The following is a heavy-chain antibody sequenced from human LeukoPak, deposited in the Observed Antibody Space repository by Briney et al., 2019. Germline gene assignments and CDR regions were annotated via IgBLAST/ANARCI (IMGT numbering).Heavy chain of an antibody. CDR2: ITTTFYT. J-gene: IGHJ5*02. CDR1: GFTFSSYS. Sequence: GGSLRLSCAASGFTFSSYSFNWVRQVPGKGLEWVSSITTTFYTYYTDSVKGRFTISRDNAKNSLYLQMISLRAEDTAVYYCTKDPNGNYVGAFDPWGQGTLVTVSS. CDR3: TKDPNGNYVGAFDP. V-gene: IGHV3-21*04. D-gene: IGHD4-17*01.